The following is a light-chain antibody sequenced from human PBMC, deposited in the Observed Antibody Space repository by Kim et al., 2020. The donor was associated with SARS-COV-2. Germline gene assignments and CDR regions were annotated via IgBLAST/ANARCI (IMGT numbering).Light chain of an antibody. CDR1: SSNIGGNT. V-gene: IGLV1-44*01. CDR2: GLN. J-gene: IGLJ3*02. CDR3: AAWDDSLNGQV. Sequence: QSVVTQPPSASGTPGQRVTISCSGSSSNIGGNTVSWYRQLPGTAPKLLIFGLNERPSGVPDRFFGSKSGTSASLAISGLQSEDEADYYCAAWDDSLNGQVFGGGTQLTIL.